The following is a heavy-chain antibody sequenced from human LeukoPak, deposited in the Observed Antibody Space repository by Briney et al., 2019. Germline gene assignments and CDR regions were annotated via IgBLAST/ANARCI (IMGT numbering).Heavy chain of an antibody. CDR2: ISSSSSYI. J-gene: IGHJ5*02. Sequence: GGSLRLSCAASGFTFSSYSMNWVRQAPGKGLEWVSSISSSSSYIYYADSVKGRFTISRDNAKNSLYLQMNSLRAEDTAVYYCARDYYGSGSYYTQYSWFDPWGQGTLVTVSS. V-gene: IGHV3-21*01. CDR1: GFTFSSYS. CDR3: ARDYYGSGSYYTQYSWFDP. D-gene: IGHD3-10*01.